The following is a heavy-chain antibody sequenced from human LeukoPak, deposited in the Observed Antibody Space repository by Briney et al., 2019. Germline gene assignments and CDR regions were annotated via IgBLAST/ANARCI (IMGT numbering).Heavy chain of an antibody. J-gene: IGHJ3*02. CDR3: ARSSSSSSYTAFDI. D-gene: IGHD6-13*01. Sequence: SETLSLTCSVSGGSISSSSYYWGWIRQPPGMGLEWIGNIFYDGSTYSNPSLRSRVTMSLDTSKNQLSMKLSSVTAADTAVYYCARSSSSSSYTAFDIWGQGTMVTVSS. CDR2: IFYDGST. V-gene: IGHV4-39*07. CDR1: GGSISSSSYY.